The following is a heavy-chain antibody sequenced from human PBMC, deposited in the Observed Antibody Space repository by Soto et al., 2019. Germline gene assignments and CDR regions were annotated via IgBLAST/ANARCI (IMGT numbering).Heavy chain of an antibody. J-gene: IGHJ4*02. D-gene: IGHD3-3*01. Sequence: PSETLSLTCTVSGGSISIGGYYWSCIRQHPGKGLEWIGYIYYSGSTYYNPSLKSRVTISVDTSKNQFSLKLSSVTAADTAVYYCARGAEFWSGYYTTRYYFDYWGQGTLVTVSS. CDR3: ARGAEFWSGYYTTRYYFDY. CDR1: GGSISIGGYY. V-gene: IGHV4-31*03. CDR2: IYYSGST.